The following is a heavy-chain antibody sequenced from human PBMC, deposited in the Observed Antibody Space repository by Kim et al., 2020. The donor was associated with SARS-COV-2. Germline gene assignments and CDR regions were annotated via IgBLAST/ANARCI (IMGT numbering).Heavy chain of an antibody. CDR1: EFTFSSYS. V-gene: IGHV3-23*01. J-gene: IGHJ4*02. CDR2: ISGTGGST. Sequence: GGSLRLSCAASEFTFSSYSMRWVRQAPGKGLEWVSGISGTGGSTFYADSVKGRFTISRDNSKNTLYLQMNSLRAEDTAVYYCARVQGGYYLDYWYQGTLV. D-gene: IGHD3-10*01. CDR3: ARVQGGYYLDY.